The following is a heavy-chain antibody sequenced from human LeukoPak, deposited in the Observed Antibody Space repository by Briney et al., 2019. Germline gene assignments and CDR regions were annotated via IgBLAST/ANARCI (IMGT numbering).Heavy chain of an antibody. V-gene: IGHV4-59*01. J-gene: IGHJ6*02. CDR3: ARWRYLDV. D-gene: IGHD3-9*01. CDR2: IDYSGSA. Sequence: SETLSLTCTVSGGSISTFYWSWVRQPPGKGLEYIGYIDYSGSANYNPSLKSRVTISVDTSKNQFSLKLSSVTAADTAIYYCARWRYLDVWGQGTPVTVSS. CDR1: GGSISTFY.